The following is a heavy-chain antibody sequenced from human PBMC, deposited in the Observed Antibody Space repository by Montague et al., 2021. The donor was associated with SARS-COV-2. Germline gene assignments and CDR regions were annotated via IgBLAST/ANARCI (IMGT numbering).Heavy chain of an antibody. CDR1: GGSISSYY. J-gene: IGHJ3*02. Sequence: SETLSLTCTVSGGSISSYYWSWIRQPPGKGLEWIGYIYYSGSTNYNPSLKSGVTISVDTSKNQFSLKLSSVTTADTAVYYCARWGLYGGNPGDGAFDIWGQGTMVTVSS. D-gene: IGHD4-23*01. V-gene: IGHV4-59*01. CDR2: IYYSGST. CDR3: ARWGLYGGNPGDGAFDI.